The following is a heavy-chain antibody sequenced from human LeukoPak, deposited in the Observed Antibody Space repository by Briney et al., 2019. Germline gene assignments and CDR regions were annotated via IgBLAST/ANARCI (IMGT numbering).Heavy chain of an antibody. V-gene: IGHV5-51*01. Sequence: GASLQISCKGSGYSFTSYWIGWVRQLPGKGLEWMGIIYPGDSDTRYSPSFQGQVTISADKSISTAYLQWSSLKATDTAMYYCARHYYYGSGSYYLNAGQVDYWGQGTLVTVSS. CDR3: ARHYYYGSGSYYLNAGQVDY. CDR2: IYPGDSDT. CDR1: GYSFTSYW. J-gene: IGHJ4*02. D-gene: IGHD3-10*01.